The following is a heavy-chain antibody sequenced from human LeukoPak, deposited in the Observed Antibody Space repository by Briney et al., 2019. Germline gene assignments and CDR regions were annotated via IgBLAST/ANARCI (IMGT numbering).Heavy chain of an antibody. D-gene: IGHD4-23*01. CDR3: AKNIGGFDY. J-gene: IGHJ4*02. CDR1: GFTFSNYA. CDR2: ISGSDGSR. Sequence: GGSLRLSCGASGFTFSNYAMSWVRQAPGKGLEWVSSISGSDGSRYYADSVKGRFTISRDNSKNTLYLQMNSLRAEDTAVYYCAKNIGGFDYWGQGTLVTVSS. V-gene: IGHV3-23*01.